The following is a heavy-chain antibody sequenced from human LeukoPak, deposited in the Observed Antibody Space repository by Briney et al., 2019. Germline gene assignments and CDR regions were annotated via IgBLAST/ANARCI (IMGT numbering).Heavy chain of an antibody. V-gene: IGHV1-18*01. CDR2: ISGYNGNT. CDR1: GYTFTTYN. J-gene: IGHJ5*02. Sequence: ASVKVSCKASGYTFTTYNINWVRQAPGQGLEWMGWISGYNGNTNYAQKLQGRVTMTTDTSTSTAYMELRSLRSDDTAVYYCVREENWFDPWGQGTLVTVSS. CDR3: VREENWFDP.